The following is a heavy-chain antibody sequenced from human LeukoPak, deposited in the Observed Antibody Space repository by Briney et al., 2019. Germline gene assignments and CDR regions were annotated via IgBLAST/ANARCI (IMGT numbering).Heavy chain of an antibody. J-gene: IGHJ4*02. Sequence: GASVKVSCKASGYTFTSYYMHWVRQAPGQGLEWMGIINPSGGGTSYAQKFQGRVTMTRDTSTSTVYMELSSLRSEDTAVYYCARDQPPTVGATNHPTTQDYWGQGTLVTVSS. CDR3: ARDQPPTVGATNHPTTQDY. CDR2: INPSGGGT. D-gene: IGHD1-26*01. V-gene: IGHV1-46*01. CDR1: GYTFTSYY.